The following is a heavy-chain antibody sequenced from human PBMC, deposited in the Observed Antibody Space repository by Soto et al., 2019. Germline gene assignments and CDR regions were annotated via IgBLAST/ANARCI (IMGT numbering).Heavy chain of an antibody. Sequence: GGSLRLSCAASGFTFSSYGMHWVRQAPGKGLEWVAVISYDGSNKYYADSVKGRFTISRDNSKNTLYLQMNSLRAEDTAVYYCAKGDLYDYAHLGDPWGQGTLVTVSS. CDR2: ISYDGSNK. V-gene: IGHV3-30*18. J-gene: IGHJ5*02. D-gene: IGHD3-16*01. CDR3: AKGDLYDYAHLGDP. CDR1: GFTFSSYG.